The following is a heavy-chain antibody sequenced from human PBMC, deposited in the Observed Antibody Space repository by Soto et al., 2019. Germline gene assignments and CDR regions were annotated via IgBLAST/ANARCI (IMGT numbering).Heavy chain of an antibody. J-gene: IGHJ6*03. D-gene: IGHD4-17*01. Sequence: QVQLVESGGGVVQPGRSLRLSCAASGFTFSSYGMHWVRQAPGKGLEWVAVIWYDGSNKYYADSVKGRFTSSRGNSKNTLYVQMNSLRAEDTAVYYCARDSPTVNTRYYYYYMDVWGKGTTVTVSS. V-gene: IGHV3-33*01. CDR2: IWYDGSNK. CDR1: GFTFSSYG. CDR3: ARDSPTVNTRYYYYYMDV.